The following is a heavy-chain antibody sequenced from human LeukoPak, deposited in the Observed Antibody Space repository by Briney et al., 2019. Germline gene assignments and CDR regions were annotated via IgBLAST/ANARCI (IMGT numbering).Heavy chain of an antibody. Sequence: GRSLRLSCAASGFTFSSYAMHWVRQAPGKGLEWVAVISYDGSNKYYADSVKGRFTISRDNSKNTLYLQMNSLRAEDTAVYYCAKDQVDAFDIWGQGTMVTVSS. V-gene: IGHV3-30*04. CDR2: ISYDGSNK. CDR3: AKDQVDAFDI. J-gene: IGHJ3*02. CDR1: GFTFSSYA.